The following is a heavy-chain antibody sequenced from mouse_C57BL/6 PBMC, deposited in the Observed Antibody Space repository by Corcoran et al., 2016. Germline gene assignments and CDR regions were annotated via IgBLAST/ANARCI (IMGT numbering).Heavy chain of an antibody. Sequence: EVRLQQSGTVLVKLGASVRMSCKASGYTFTEYYMNWVKQSHGKSLDGIGVINPYNGGTSYNQKFRGKATLPVDKSSSTAYMELNSLTSEDSAVYYCARGASYFDYWGQGTTLTVS. J-gene: IGHJ2*01. CDR1: GYTFTEYY. CDR2: INPYNGGT. V-gene: IGHV1-19*01. CDR3: ARGASYFDY.